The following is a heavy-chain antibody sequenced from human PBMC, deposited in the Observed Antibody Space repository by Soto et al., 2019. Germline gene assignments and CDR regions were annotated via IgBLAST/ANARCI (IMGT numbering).Heavy chain of an antibody. CDR3: ARDQTGITTTGGGRIDH. D-gene: IGHD1-20*01. V-gene: IGHV3-30-3*01. J-gene: IGHJ4*02. Sequence: QVQLVESGGGVVQPGRSLRLSCAASGFTFSTHAMHWVRQAPGKGLECVAIVSFDGSNKYYADSVQGRFPCSRDNSKNPLYLQMSGLTPEDTAVSSCARDQTGITTTGGGRIDHWGQGTLVPVSS. CDR2: VSFDGSNK. CDR1: GFTFSTHA.